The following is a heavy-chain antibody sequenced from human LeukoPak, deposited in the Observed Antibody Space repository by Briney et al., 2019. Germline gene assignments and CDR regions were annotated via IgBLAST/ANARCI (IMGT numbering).Heavy chain of an antibody. D-gene: IGHD1-1*01. CDR2: IYTSGST. V-gene: IGHV4-61*02. J-gene: IGHJ5*02. CDR1: GGSISSSNYY. CDR3: ARAVPNWNDGVNWFDR. Sequence: SETLSLTCTVSGGSISSSNYYWSWIRQPAGKGLEWIVRIYTSGSTNYNPSLKSRVTISVDTSKNQFSLKLSSVTAADTAVYYCARAVPNWNDGVNWFDRWGQGTLVTVSS.